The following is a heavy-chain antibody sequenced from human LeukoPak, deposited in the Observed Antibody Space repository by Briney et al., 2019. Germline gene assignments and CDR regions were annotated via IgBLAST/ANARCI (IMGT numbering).Heavy chain of an antibody. CDR2: INTNSGNP. Sequence: ASVKVSCKASGYTFTSYDINWVRQATGQGLEWMGWINTNSGNPTYAQGFTGRFVFSLDTSVNTAYLQIRRLKAEDTAIYYCARGSVVVAGAYYYMDVWGKGTTVTVSS. J-gene: IGHJ6*03. D-gene: IGHD2-15*01. CDR3: ARGSVVVAGAYYYMDV. CDR1: GYTFTSYD. V-gene: IGHV7-4-1*02.